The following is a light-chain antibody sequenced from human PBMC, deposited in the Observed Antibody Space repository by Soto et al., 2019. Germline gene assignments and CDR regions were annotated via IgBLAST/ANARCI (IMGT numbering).Light chain of an antibody. CDR2: GAS. V-gene: IGKV3-20*01. J-gene: IGKJ1*01. Sequence: EIVLTQSPGTLSLSPGERATLSCRASQSVSSTYLAWYQQKPGQAPRLLISGASSRATGIPDRFSGSGSGPDFTLIISRLGPEDFAVYYCQQYGRSSTFGQGTKVDIK. CDR3: QQYGRSST. CDR1: QSVSSTY.